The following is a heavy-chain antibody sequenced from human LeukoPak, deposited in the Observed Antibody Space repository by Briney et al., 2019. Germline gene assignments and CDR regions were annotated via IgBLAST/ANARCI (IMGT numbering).Heavy chain of an antibody. CDR3: ARDLTTMIVVAAAEGGMDV. V-gene: IGHV4-39*02. CDR1: GGSISSSSYY. CDR2: IYYSGST. J-gene: IGHJ6*02. D-gene: IGHD3-22*01. Sequence: PSETLSLTCTVSGGSISSSSYYWGWIRQPPGKGLEWIGSIYYSGSTYYNPSLKSRVTISVDTSKNQFSLKLSSVTAADTAVYYCARDLTTMIVVAAAEGGMDVWGQGTTVTVSS.